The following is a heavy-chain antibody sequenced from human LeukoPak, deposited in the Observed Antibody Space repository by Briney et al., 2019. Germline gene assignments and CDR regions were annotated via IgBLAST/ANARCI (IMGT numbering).Heavy chain of an antibody. D-gene: IGHD1-1*01. CDR3: ARHETGPYFDY. J-gene: IGHJ4*02. V-gene: IGHV5-51*01. CDR2: IYPGDSDT. Sequence: GESLKISCNVSGYSFTSYWIGWVRQMPGKGLECVGIIYPGDSDTRYSPSFQGQVTISADKSISTAYLQWSSLKASDTAMYYCARHETGPYFDYWGQGTLVTVSS. CDR1: GYSFTSYW.